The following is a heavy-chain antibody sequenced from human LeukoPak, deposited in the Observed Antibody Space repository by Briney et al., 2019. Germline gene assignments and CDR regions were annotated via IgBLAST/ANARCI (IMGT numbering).Heavy chain of an antibody. CDR1: GYXFTGYY. V-gene: IGHV1-2*06. CDR3: AREYSYGYYFDS. CDR2: INPNSGGP. Sequence: ASVKVSCKSSGYXFTGYYLHWVRQAPGQGLEWMGRINPNSGGPNFAQNFQGRVTMTRDTSITTAYMELSGLRSDDTAVYYCAREYSYGYYFDSWGQGTLVTVSS. J-gene: IGHJ4*02. D-gene: IGHD5-18*01.